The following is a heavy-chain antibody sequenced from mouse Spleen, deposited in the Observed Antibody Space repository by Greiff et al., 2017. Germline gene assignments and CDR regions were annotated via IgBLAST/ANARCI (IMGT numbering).Heavy chain of an antibody. CDR3: ARSVGYLFDY. Sequence: QVQLKESGAELARPGASVKMSCKASGYTFTSYTMHWVKQRPGQGLEWIGYINPSSGYTSYNQKFKDKATLTADKSSSTAYMQLSSLTSEDSAVYYCARSVGYLFDYWGQGTTLTVSS. J-gene: IGHJ2*01. CDR1: GYTFTSYT. V-gene: IGHV1-4*01. CDR2: INPSSGYT.